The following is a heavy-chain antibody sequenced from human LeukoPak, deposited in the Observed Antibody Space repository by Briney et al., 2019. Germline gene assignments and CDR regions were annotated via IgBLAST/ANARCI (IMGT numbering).Heavy chain of an antibody. D-gene: IGHD5-18*01. CDR2: IYPGDSGT. J-gene: IGHJ4*02. CDR1: GYIFTSYW. V-gene: IGHV5-51*01. CDR3: ARGGYIYGFDY. Sequence: GESLKISSKGSGYIFTSYWIGWVRQRPGKGLEWMGFIYPGDSGTRYMPSFQGQVTISADKSITTAYLQWSSLKASDSAIYYCARGGYIYGFDYWGQGTLVTVSS.